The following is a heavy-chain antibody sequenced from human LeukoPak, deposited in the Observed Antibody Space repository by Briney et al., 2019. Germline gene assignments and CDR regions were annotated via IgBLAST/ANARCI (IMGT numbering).Heavy chain of an antibody. CDR2: ITSTSTYI. V-gene: IGHV3-21*01. D-gene: IGHD3-10*01. Sequence: GGSLRLSCSASGFTFNIYSLNWVRQAPGKGLEWVSSITSTSTYIYYADSVKGRFTISRDNSKNTLYLQMNSLRAEDTAVYYCAIPYYYGSGSYYNLLDYWGQGTLVSVSS. CDR3: AIPYYYGSGSYYNLLDY. CDR1: GFTFNIYS. J-gene: IGHJ4*02.